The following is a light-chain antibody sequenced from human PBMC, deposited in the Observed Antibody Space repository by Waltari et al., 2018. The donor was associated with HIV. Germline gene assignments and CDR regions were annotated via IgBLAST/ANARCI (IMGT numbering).Light chain of an antibody. CDR3: GAWDSSLSAVV. CDR1: SPNIGNKH. J-gene: IGLJ1*01. CDR2: DNN. Sequence: QSVLTQPPSVSAAPGQKVTIPCSRSSPNIGNKHLSWYQHLPGPAPKPLIYDNNKRPSGIPDRFSASKSGTSATLGITGRQTGDEAEYYCGAWDSSLSAVVFGTGTKVTVL. V-gene: IGLV1-51*01.